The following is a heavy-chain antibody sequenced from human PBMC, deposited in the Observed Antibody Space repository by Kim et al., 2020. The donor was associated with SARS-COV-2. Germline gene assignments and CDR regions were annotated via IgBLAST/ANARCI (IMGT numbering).Heavy chain of an antibody. J-gene: IGHJ6*02. V-gene: IGHV3-30*07. D-gene: IGHD4-17*01. Sequence: KGQFTITRDISKNTLYLQMNSLRAEDTAVYHCARTTYGDYHYYYGMDVWGQGTTVTVSS. CDR3: ARTTYGDYHYYYGMDV.